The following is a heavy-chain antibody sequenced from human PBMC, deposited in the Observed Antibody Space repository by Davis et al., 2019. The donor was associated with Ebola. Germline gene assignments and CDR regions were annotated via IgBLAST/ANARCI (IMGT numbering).Heavy chain of an antibody. J-gene: IGHJ4*02. CDR3: AKDSSGWYYGLFDY. V-gene: IGHV1-18*01. CDR1: GYTFTSYG. CDR2: ISAYNGNT. Sequence: ASVKVSCKASGYTFTSYGISWVRQAPGQGLEWMGWISAYNGNTNYAQKLQGRVTMTTDTSTSTAYMELSSLRSEDTAVYYCAKDSSGWYYGLFDYWGQGTLVTVSS. D-gene: IGHD6-19*01.